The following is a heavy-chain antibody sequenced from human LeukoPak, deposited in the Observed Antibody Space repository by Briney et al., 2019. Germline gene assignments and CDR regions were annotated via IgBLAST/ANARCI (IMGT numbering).Heavy chain of an antibody. CDR3: ARTTMTTVTTGGYWYFDL. Sequence: GESLKISCKGSGYSFTIYWIGWVRQMPGKGLEWMGIIYPGDSDTRYSPSFQGQVTISADKSISTAYLQWSSLKASDTAMYYCARTTMTTVTTGGYWYFDLWGRGTLVTVSS. J-gene: IGHJ2*01. V-gene: IGHV5-51*01. CDR1: GYSFTIYW. D-gene: IGHD4-17*01. CDR2: IYPGDSDT.